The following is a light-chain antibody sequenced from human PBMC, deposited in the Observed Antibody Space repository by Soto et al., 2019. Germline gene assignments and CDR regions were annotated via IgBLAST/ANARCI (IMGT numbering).Light chain of an antibody. V-gene: IGLV2-14*01. J-gene: IGLJ1*01. CDR2: EVN. CDR3: RSYSVSTAYL. Sequence: QSALTQPASVSGSPGRSITISCTGTISDVGGYDYVSWYQLHPGKAPKLMVFEVNNRPSGVSYRFSGSTSGNTASLTISGLQAEDEADYFCRSYSVSTAYLFGTGTKVTVL. CDR1: ISDVGGYDY.